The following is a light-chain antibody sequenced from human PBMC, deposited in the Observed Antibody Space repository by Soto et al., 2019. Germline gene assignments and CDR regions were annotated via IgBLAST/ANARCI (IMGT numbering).Light chain of an antibody. CDR1: SSDVGGYNY. V-gene: IGLV2-14*01. Sequence: QSALTQPASVSGSPGQSITISCTGTSSDVGGYNYVSWYQQHPGKAPKLLIYEVSNRPSGVSNRFSGSKSGNTASLIISGLQAEDEADYYCSSYTGSSTLYVFGTGTKLTVL. CDR2: EVS. CDR3: SSYTGSSTLYV. J-gene: IGLJ1*01.